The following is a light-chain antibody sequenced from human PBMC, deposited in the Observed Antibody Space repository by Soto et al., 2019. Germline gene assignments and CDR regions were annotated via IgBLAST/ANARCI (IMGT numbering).Light chain of an antibody. CDR3: SSYAGSNGVV. Sequence: QSALTQPPSASGSPGQSVTISCTGTSSDVGGYNYVSWYQQHPGKAPKLMIYEVSKRPSGVPDRFSGSKSGNTASLTVSGLQAEDEADYYCSSYAGSNGVVFGGGTKLTVL. CDR2: EVS. J-gene: IGLJ2*01. CDR1: SSDVGGYNY. V-gene: IGLV2-8*01.